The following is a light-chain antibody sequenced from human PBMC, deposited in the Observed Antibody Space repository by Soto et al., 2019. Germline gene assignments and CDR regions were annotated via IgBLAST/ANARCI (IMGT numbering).Light chain of an antibody. CDR1: QSVSSSY. J-gene: IGKJ1*01. Sequence: EIVLTQSPATLSLSAGERATLSCRASQSVSSSYLAWYQQRTGQPTRILIYGASSRATGITARFSGSGSGKDFSLNISSMQHEDFAVYYCKQYGVSNRTFGHGTKVDIK. CDR3: KQYGVSNRT. CDR2: GAS. V-gene: IGKV3-20*01.